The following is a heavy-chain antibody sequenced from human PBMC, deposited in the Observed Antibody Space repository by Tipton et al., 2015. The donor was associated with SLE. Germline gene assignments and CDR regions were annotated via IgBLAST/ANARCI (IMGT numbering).Heavy chain of an antibody. CDR3: ARGWGSWPYYFDY. D-gene: IGHD6-13*01. V-gene: IGHV4-59*01. CDR2: IYYSGST. J-gene: IGHJ4*02. Sequence: TLSLTCTVSGGSISSYYWSWIRQPPGKGLEWIGYIYYSGSTNYNPSLKSRVTISVDTSKNQFSLKLSSVTAADTAVYYCARGWGSWPYYFDYWGQGTLVTVPS. CDR1: GGSISSYY.